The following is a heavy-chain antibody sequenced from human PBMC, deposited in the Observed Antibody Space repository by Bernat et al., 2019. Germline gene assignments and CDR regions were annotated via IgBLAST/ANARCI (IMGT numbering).Heavy chain of an antibody. CDR1: GFNLSIYA. CDR3: ARERTKYNWSPDGLED. D-gene: IGHD1-20*01. V-gene: IGHV3-30*04. CDR2: ISYDGNNK. J-gene: IGHJ4*02. Sequence: VQLVESGGGVVHPGKSLRLSCAHSGFNLSIYAMYWVRQAPGKGLEWVALISYDGNNKNYADSVKGRFTISRDNSRNTLYLQMNNLKGEDTAVYYCARERTKYNWSPDGLEDWGQGTLVTVSS.